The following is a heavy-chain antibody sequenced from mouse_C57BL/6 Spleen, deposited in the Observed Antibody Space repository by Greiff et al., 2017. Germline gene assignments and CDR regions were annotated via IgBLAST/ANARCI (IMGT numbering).Heavy chain of an antibody. V-gene: IGHV2-2*01. CDR3: ARNRDSSGYVDY. CDR2: IWSGGST. CDR1: GFSLTSYG. D-gene: IGHD3-2*02. J-gene: IGHJ2*01. Sequence: VKLQESGPGLVQPSQSLSITCTVSGFSLTSYGVHWVRQSPGKGLEWLGVIWSGGSTYYNAAFISRLSISKDNSKSQVFFKMNSLQADDTAIYYCARNRDSSGYVDYWGQGTTLTVSS.